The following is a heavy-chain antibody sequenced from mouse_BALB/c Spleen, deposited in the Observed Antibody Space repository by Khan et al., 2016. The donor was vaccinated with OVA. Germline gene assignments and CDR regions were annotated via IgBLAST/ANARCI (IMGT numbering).Heavy chain of an antibody. D-gene: IGHD2-10*01. CDR2: IWGDGST. V-gene: IGHV2-3*01. Sequence: QVQLKESGPGVVAPSQSLSITCTVSGFSFTNHGVSWVRQPPGKGLEWLGIIWGDGSTNYHSALISRLSISKDDSRSQGFVKLNSLQTDDTATYYCAKGGTYFGGYFDVWGAGTTVTVSS. CDR1: GFSFTNHG. CDR3: AKGGTYFGGYFDV. J-gene: IGHJ1*01.